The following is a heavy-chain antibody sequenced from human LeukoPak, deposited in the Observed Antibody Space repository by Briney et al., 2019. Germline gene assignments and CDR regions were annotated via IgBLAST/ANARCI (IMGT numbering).Heavy chain of an antibody. V-gene: IGHV4-59*01. J-gene: IGHJ4*02. CDR1: GGSMSSYF. Sequence: PSETLSLTCSVSGGSMSSYFWNWIRQSPEKGLEWIGYILYTGDTNYNPTLSSRVTMSLDTSRNLFSLKLNSVPAADTATYFCPRLNGYYHGPTDHRGLDSWGPGTLVTVSS. CDR2: ILYTGDT. D-gene: IGHD2/OR15-2a*01. CDR3: PRLNGYYHGPTDHRGLDS.